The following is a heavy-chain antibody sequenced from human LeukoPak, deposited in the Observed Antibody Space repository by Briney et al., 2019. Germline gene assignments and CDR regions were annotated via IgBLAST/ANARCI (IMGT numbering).Heavy chain of an antibody. J-gene: IGHJ6*03. CDR2: IWNDGRSE. CDR3: AKDPGATAWGFYMDV. Sequence: GGSLRLSCAASGFMFRDCGMHWVRQAPGKGLEWVSFIWNDGRSEHYADSVQGGFSVSRDNSDNTLYLHMTNLRPDDTAVYYCAKDPGATAWGFYMDVWGTGTTVTLSS. D-gene: IGHD7-27*01. CDR1: GFMFRDCG. V-gene: IGHV3-30*02.